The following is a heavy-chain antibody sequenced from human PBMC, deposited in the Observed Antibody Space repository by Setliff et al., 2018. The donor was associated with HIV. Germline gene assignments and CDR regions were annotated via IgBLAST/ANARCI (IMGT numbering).Heavy chain of an antibody. V-gene: IGHV1-18*01. CDR1: GYTSVKFG. D-gene: IGHD4-4*01. CDR3: AREPPSSNPTLQYAFDL. Sequence: ASVKVSCKTSGYTSVKFGISWVRQAPGQGLEWLGWSSPNGNTKNHHKFEGRFTMTTDTPTTTAFMELRSLTSDDTAVYFCAREPPSSNPTLQYAFDLWGQGTMVTVSS. CDR2: SSPNGNT. J-gene: IGHJ3*01.